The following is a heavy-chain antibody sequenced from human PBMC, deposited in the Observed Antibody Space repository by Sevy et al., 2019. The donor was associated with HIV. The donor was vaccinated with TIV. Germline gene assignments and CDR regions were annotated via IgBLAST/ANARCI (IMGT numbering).Heavy chain of an antibody. J-gene: IGHJ5*02. CDR2: INPNSGDT. Sequence: ASVKVPPPPPPPPPPPYSPHPLPPPPPPPPEWMGWINPNSGDTNYAQKFQGRVTMTSDASITTAYMELSSLKSDDTAMYYCAKDGHLWSLNWFDPWRQGTLVTVSS. D-gene: IGHD5-18*01. CDR3: AKDGHLWSLNWFDP. CDR1: PPPPPPYS. V-gene: IGHV1-2*02.